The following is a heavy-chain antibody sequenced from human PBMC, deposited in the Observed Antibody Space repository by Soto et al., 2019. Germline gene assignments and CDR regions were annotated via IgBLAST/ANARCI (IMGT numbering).Heavy chain of an antibody. V-gene: IGHV4-34*01. CDR2: INHSGST. Sequence: SETLSLTCAVYGGSFSGYYWSWIRQPPGKGLEWIGEINHSGSTNYNPSLKSRVTISVDMSKNQFSLKLSSVTAADTAVYYCARGGRQQLIQILPWFDPWGQGTLVTVS. CDR3: ARGGRQQLIQILPWFDP. CDR1: GGSFSGYY. J-gene: IGHJ5*02. D-gene: IGHD6-13*01.